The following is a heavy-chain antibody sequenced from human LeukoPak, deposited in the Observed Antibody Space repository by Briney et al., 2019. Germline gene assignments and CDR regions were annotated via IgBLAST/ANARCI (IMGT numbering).Heavy chain of an antibody. D-gene: IGHD4-11*01. V-gene: IGHV6-1*01. CDR3: ARGRNYNYGNYFDF. CDR1: GDNVSSNSGA. Sequence: SQTLSLTCAISGDNVSSNSGAWNWIRQSPSRGLEWLGRTYYRSKWYTDYAGSVKRRITITSDTSKNQFSLQLNSVTPEDTAVYYCARGRNYNYGNYFDFWGQGTLVTVSS. CDR2: TYYRSKWYT. J-gene: IGHJ4*02.